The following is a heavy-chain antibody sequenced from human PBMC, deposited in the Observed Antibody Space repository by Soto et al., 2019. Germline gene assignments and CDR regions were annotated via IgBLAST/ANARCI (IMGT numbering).Heavy chain of an antibody. J-gene: IGHJ3*02. V-gene: IGHV3-74*01. D-gene: IGHD2-15*01. CDR1: GFTFSSYW. CDR3: ARYCSGGSCSDAFDI. Sequence: GGSLRLSCAASGFTFSSYWMHWVRQAPGKGLVWVSRINSDGSSTSYADSVKGRFTISRDNAKNTLYLQMNSLRAEDTAVYYCARYCSGGSCSDAFDIWGQGTMVTVSS. CDR2: INSDGSST.